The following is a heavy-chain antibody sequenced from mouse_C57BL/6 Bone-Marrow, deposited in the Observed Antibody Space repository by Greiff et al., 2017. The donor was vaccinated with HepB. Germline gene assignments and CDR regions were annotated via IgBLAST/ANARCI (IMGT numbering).Heavy chain of an antibody. V-gene: IGHV1-50*01. Sequence: VQLQQPGAELVKPGASVKLSCKASGYTFTSYWMQWVKQRPGQGLEWIGEIDPSDSYTNYNQKFKGKATLTVDTSSSTAYMQLSSLTSEDSAVYYCARFYYSYAMDYWGQGTSVTVSS. J-gene: IGHJ4*01. CDR1: GYTFTSYW. D-gene: IGHD2-1*01. CDR2: IDPSDSYT. CDR3: ARFYYSYAMDY.